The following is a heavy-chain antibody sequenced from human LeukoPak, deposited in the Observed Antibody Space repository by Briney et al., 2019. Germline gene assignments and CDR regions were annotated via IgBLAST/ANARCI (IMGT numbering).Heavy chain of an antibody. J-gene: IGHJ4*02. Sequence: GGSLRLSCVVSGFTFSNYEMDWVRQAPGKGLDWVSYISSSGNSIYYVDSVKARFTISRDNAKNSLYLQMNSLRAEDTAVYYCARVEYGVAMLRHWGQGTLVTVSS. CDR1: GFTFSNYE. D-gene: IGHD3-3*01. CDR2: ISSSGNSI. V-gene: IGHV3-48*03. CDR3: ARVEYGVAMLRH.